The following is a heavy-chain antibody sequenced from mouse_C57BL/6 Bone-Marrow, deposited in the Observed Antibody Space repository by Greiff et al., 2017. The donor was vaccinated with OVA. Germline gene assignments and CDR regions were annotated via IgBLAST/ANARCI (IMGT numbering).Heavy chain of an antibody. J-gene: IGHJ2*01. CDR3: ARRVYYYGSSYNY. CDR2: IYPRSGNT. CDR1: GYTFTSYG. D-gene: IGHD1-1*01. Sequence: VQLQQSGAELARPGASVKLSCTASGYTFTSYGISWVKQRPGQGLEWIGGIYPRSGNTYYNEKFKGKATLTANKSSSTAYMELRSLTSEDSAVYFCARRVYYYGSSYNYWGQGTTLTVSS. V-gene: IGHV1-81*01.